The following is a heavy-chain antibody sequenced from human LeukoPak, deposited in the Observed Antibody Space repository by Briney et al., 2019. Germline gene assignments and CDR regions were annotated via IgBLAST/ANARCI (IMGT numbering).Heavy chain of an antibody. J-gene: IGHJ4*02. CDR1: GFTFSSYA. CDR3: AKEGSGSYFDS. D-gene: IGHD1-26*01. CDR2: ISGSGDRT. V-gene: IGHV3-23*01. Sequence: GGSLRLSCAASGFTFSSYAMSWVRQAPGKGLEWVSYISGSGDRTYYADSVKGRITISRDNSKNTLYLQMNSLRAEDTAVYYCAKEGSGSYFDSWGQGTLVTVSS.